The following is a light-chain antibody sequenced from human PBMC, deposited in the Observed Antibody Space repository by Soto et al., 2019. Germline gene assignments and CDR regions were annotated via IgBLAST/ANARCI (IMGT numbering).Light chain of an antibody. Sequence: QSALTQPASVSGSPGQSITISCAGTSSDVGGYDYVSWYQQHPGKAPKVKISDVSDRPSGVSARFSASKSGNTASLTISGLRAEDEADYYCFSYTANNSYLLFGGGTKLTVL. CDR1: SSDVGGYDY. CDR3: FSYTANNSYLL. CDR2: DVS. J-gene: IGLJ2*01. V-gene: IGLV2-14*01.